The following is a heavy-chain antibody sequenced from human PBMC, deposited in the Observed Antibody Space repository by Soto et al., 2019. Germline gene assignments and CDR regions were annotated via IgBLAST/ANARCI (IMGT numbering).Heavy chain of an antibody. D-gene: IGHD5-12*01. J-gene: IGHJ5*02. CDR1: GYSFTSYW. Sequence: GESLKISCKGSGYSFTSYWIGWVRQMPGKGLEWMGIIYPGDSDTRYSPSFQGQVTISADKSIGTAYLQWSSLKASDTAMYYCARHVSGYEPSDWFDPWGQGTLVTVSS. CDR3: ARHVSGYEPSDWFDP. V-gene: IGHV5-51*01. CDR2: IYPGDSDT.